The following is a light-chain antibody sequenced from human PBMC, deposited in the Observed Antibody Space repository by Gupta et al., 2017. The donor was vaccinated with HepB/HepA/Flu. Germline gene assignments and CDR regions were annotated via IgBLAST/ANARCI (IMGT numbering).Light chain of an antibody. CDR1: SSDVGSYNL. CDR3: CSYAGSSTLV. Sequence: SALTQPASVSGSPGQSITISCTGTSSDVGSYNLASWYQQHPGKAPKLMIYEVSKRPSGVSNRFSGSKSGNTASLTSSGRQAEEEADYYCCSYAGSSTLVFGGGTKLTVL. CDR2: EVS. V-gene: IGLV2-23*02. J-gene: IGLJ2*01.